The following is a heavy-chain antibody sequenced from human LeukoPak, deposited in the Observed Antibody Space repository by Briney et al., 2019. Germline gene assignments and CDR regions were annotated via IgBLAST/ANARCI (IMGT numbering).Heavy chain of an antibody. CDR1: GGSISSYY. CDR3: ASHRSGSYPRN. D-gene: IGHD3-10*01. Sequence: SETLSLTCTVSGGSISSYYWSWIRQPPGKGLEWIGYIYYSGSTNYNPSPKSRVTISVDTSKNQFSLKLSSVTAADTAVYYCASHRSGSYPRNWGQGTLVTVSS. CDR2: IYYSGST. J-gene: IGHJ4*02. V-gene: IGHV4-59*01.